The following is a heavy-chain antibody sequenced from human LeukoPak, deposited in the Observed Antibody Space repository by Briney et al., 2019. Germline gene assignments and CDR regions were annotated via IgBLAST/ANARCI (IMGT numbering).Heavy chain of an antibody. V-gene: IGHV3-33*06. J-gene: IGHJ4*02. CDR2: IWYDGSNK. CDR3: AKAVDGRGYYFERGADF. Sequence: GGSLRLSCAASGFTFSSYGMHWVRQAPGKGLEWVAVIWYDGSNKYYADSVKGRFTISRDNSKNTLYLQMNSLRAEDTAVYYCAKAVDGRGYYFERGADFWGQGTMVTVSS. D-gene: IGHD3-22*01. CDR1: GFTFSSYG.